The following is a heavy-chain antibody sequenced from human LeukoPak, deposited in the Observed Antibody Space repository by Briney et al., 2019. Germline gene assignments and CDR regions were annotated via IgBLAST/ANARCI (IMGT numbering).Heavy chain of an antibody. J-gene: IGHJ5*02. CDR1: GYTFARYY. V-gene: IGHV1-46*01. CDR3: ARGGYYDSSGTLDP. Sequence: ASVKVSCKASGYTFARYYLHWVRQAPGQGLEWMGIINPSGGSTRYAQKFRGRVTMTRDTSTSTVYMELGSLRSDDTAVYYCARGGYYDSSGTLDPWGQGTLVTVSS. D-gene: IGHD3-22*01. CDR2: INPSGGST.